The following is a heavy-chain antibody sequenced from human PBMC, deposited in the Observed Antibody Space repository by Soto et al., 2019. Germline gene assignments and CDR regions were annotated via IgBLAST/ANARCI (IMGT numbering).Heavy chain of an antibody. J-gene: IGHJ4*02. CDR3: GRAGAYEYGSGSYYFDY. CDR2: IGTAGGT. Sequence: GGSLRLSCAASGFTFSSYDMHWVRQATGKGLEWVSAIGTAGGTYYPGSVKGRFTISRENTKNSLYLQRNSLRAGDTAVYYCGRAGAYEYGSGSYYFDYWGQGTLVTVSS. D-gene: IGHD3-10*01. CDR1: GFTFSSYD. V-gene: IGHV3-13*01.